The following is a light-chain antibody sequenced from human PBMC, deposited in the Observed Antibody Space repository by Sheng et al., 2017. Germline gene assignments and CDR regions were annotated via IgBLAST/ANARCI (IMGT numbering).Light chain of an antibody. Sequence: QSALIQSASVSGSPGQSITISCTGTTSDYHYVSWYQQHPGNAPKLLVYDIYYRPSGVSDRFSGSKSGSTASLTISGLQAEDEADYFCCSYVSVDSYVFGAGTKVTVL. CDR2: DIY. CDR1: TSDYHY. J-gene: IGLJ1*01. V-gene: IGLV2-14*03. CDR3: CSYVSVDSYV.